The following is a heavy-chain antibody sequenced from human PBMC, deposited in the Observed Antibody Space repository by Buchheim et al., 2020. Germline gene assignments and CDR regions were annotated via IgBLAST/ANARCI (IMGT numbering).Heavy chain of an antibody. D-gene: IGHD5-18*01. Sequence: EVQLVESGGGLVQPGGALRLSCAASGFRFSNYAMNWVRQAPGKGLEWVAYISSSSGTIYYADSVRGRFTISRDSAKDSLFLQMNSLRDEDTAVYYCARSLPIQLWHRGMDVWGQGTT. CDR3: ARSLPIQLWHRGMDV. CDR1: GFRFSNYA. CDR2: ISSSSGTI. J-gene: IGHJ6*02. V-gene: IGHV3-48*02.